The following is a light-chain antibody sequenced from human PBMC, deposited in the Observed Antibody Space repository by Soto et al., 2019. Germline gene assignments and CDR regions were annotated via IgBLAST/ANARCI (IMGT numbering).Light chain of an antibody. CDR1: QSVSSN. Sequence: EIVMTQSPATLSVSPGERATLSCRASQSVSSNLAWYQHKPGQAPRLLIYGASTRATGIPARFSGSGSGTEFTITISRLQSEDFAVYYCQQYNNWPPLTLGGGTKVELK. CDR3: QQYNNWPPLT. CDR2: GAS. J-gene: IGKJ4*01. V-gene: IGKV3-15*01.